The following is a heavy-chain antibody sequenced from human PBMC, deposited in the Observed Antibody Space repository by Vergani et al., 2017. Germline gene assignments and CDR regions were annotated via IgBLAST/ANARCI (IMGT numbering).Heavy chain of an antibody. Sequence: EVQLVESGGGLVQPGGSLRLSCAASGFTFSSYEMNWVRQAPGKGLEWVSYISSSGSTIYYADSVKGRFTISRDNAKNSLYLQMNSLRAEDTAVYYCAKAIFTYLLDYWGQGTLVTVSS. D-gene: IGHD2/OR15-2a*01. CDR2: ISSSGSTI. V-gene: IGHV3-48*03. CDR3: AKAIFTYLLDY. J-gene: IGHJ4*02. CDR1: GFTFSSYE.